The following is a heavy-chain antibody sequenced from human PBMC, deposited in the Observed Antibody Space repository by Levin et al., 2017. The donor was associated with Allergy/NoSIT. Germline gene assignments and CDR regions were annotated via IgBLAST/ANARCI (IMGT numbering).Heavy chain of an antibody. D-gene: IGHD3-10*01. CDR2: INHSGST. J-gene: IGHJ4*02. V-gene: IGHV4-34*01. Sequence: PSETLSLTCAVYGGSFSGYYWSWIRQPPGKGLEWIGEINHSGSTNYNPSLKSRVTISVDTSKNQFSLKLSSVTAADTAVYYCARGGSPRNYYGSGSYYKTLYYFDYWGQGTLVTVSS. CDR3: ARGGSPRNYYGSGSYYKTLYYFDY. CDR1: GGSFSGYY.